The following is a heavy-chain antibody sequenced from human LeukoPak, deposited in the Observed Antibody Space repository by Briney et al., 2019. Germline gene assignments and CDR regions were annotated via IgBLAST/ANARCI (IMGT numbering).Heavy chain of an antibody. V-gene: IGHV3-23*01. CDR2: ISGSGGST. Sequence: GGTLRLSCAASGFTFSSYGMSWVRQAPGKGLEWVSAISGSGGSTYYADSVKGRFTISRDNSKNTLYLQMNSLRAEDTAVYYCAKDYYGSGSPNQFDYWGQGTLVTVSS. J-gene: IGHJ4*02. CDR3: AKDYYGSGSPNQFDY. CDR1: GFTFSSYG. D-gene: IGHD3-10*01.